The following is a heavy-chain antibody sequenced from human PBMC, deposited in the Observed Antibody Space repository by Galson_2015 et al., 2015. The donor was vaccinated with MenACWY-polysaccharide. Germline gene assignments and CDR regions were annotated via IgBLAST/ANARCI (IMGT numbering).Heavy chain of an antibody. Sequence: SLRLSCAASGFTFSNYAVSWVRQAPGKGLEWVSAISATGGSTYYADSVKGRFTISRDNSKNTLYLQMNSLRAEDTAVYYCAKEPPKNDDFWSGSYGPRDYWGQGTLVTVSS. D-gene: IGHD3-3*01. CDR2: ISATGGST. V-gene: IGHV3-23*01. CDR3: AKEPPKNDDFWSGSYGPRDY. CDR1: GFTFSNYA. J-gene: IGHJ4*02.